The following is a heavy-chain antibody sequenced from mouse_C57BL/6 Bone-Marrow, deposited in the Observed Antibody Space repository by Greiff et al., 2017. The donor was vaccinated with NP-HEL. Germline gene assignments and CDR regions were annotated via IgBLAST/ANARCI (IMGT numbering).Heavy chain of an antibody. D-gene: IGHD2-4*01. CDR3: ARGGLRPGFAY. CDR2: ISSGSSTI. J-gene: IGHJ3*01. Sequence: EVKLMESGGGLVKPGGSLKLSCAASGFTFSDYGMHWVRQAPEKGLEWVAYISSGSSTIYYADTVKGRFTISRDNAKNTLFLQMTSLRSEDTAMYYCARGGLRPGFAYWGQGTLVTVSA. CDR1: GFTFSDYG. V-gene: IGHV5-17*01.